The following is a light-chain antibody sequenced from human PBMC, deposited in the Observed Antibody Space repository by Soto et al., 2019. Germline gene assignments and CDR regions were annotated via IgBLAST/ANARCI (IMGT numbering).Light chain of an antibody. Sequence: QSALTQPASVSGSPGQSITISCTGTSSDVGGYNYVSWYQQHPGKAPKLMIYDVSNRPSGVSDRFSGSKSGNTASLTISGLQAEDEAGYYCSSYTSSRTMVFGGGTQLTVL. CDR1: SSDVGGYNY. CDR3: SSYTSSRTMV. V-gene: IGLV2-14*03. J-gene: IGLJ2*01. CDR2: DVS.